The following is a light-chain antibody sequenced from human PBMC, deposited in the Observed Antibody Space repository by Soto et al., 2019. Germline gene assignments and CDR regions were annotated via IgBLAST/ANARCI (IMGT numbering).Light chain of an antibody. Sequence: AIRMTQSPSSLSASTGDRVTITCRASQGISSYLAWYQQKPGKAPKLLIYAASTLQSGVPSRFSGSGSGTDFTLTISCLQSDDFATYYCQQYYSYPQTFGQGTKV. J-gene: IGKJ1*01. V-gene: IGKV1-8*01. CDR1: QGISSY. CDR2: AAS. CDR3: QQYYSYPQT.